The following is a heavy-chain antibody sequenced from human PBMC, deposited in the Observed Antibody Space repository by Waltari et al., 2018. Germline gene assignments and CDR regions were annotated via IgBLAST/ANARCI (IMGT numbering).Heavy chain of an antibody. J-gene: IGHJ4*02. V-gene: IGHV1-18*01. CDR1: GYTFTSYG. CDR2: ISAYNGNT. Sequence: QVQLVQSGAEVKKPGASVKVSCKASGYTFTSYGISWGRQAPGQGREWMGWISAYNGNTNNAQKLQGRVTMTTDTTTSTAYMELRSLRSDDTAVYYCARDGGCSSTSCQGFDYWGQGTLVTVSS. CDR3: ARDGGCSSTSCQGFDY. D-gene: IGHD2-2*01.